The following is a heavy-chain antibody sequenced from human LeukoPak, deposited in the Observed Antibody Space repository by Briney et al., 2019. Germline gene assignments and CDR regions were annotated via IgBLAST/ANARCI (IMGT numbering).Heavy chain of an antibody. Sequence: PSETLSLTCTVSGGSISSYYWSWIRQPPGKGLEWIGYIYYSGSTNYNPSLKSRVTISVDTSKNQFSLKLSSVTAADTAVYYRARLATRITMVRGVTRNWFDPWGQGTLVTVSS. J-gene: IGHJ5*02. V-gene: IGHV4-59*08. CDR3: ARLATRITMVRGVTRNWFDP. CDR2: IYYSGST. D-gene: IGHD3-10*01. CDR1: GGSISSYY.